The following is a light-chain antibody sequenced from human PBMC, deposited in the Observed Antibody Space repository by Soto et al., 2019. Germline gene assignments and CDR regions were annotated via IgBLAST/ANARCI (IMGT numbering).Light chain of an antibody. CDR1: SSDVGSYDY. J-gene: IGLJ3*02. V-gene: IGLV2-14*01. CDR2: EVN. Sequence: QSALTQPASVSGSPGQSITISCTGTSSDVGSYDYVSWYQHHPGKAPKLLIYEVNNRPSGVSNRFSGSKSGNTASLTISGLQAEDEAAYYCSSYTSTSFGVFGGGTMLTVL. CDR3: SSYTSTSFGV.